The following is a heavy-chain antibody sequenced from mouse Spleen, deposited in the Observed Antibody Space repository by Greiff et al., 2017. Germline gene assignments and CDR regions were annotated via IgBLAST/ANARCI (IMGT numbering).Heavy chain of an antibody. CDR1: GYTFTSYT. CDR2: INPSSGYT. CDR3: AKSGTGYYFDY. D-gene: IGHD4-1*01. Sequence: QVQLQQSGAELARPGASVKMSCKASGYTFTSYTMHWVKQRPGQGLEWIGYINPSSGYTKYNQKFKDKATLTADKSSSTAYMQLSSLTSEDSAVYYCAKSGTGYYFDYWGQGTTLTVSS. V-gene: IGHV1-4*01. J-gene: IGHJ2*01.